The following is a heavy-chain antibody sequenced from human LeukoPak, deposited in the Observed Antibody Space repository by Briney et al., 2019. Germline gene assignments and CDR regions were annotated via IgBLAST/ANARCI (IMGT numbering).Heavy chain of an antibody. Sequence: GESLKISCKGSGYSFTSYWIGWVRQMPGKGLEWMGIIYPGDSDTRYSPSFQGQVTISADKSISTAYLQWSSLKASDTAMYYCARGYCSGGSCQQKNWFDPWGQGTLVTVSS. CDR2: IYPGDSDT. J-gene: IGHJ5*02. CDR3: ARGYCSGGSCQQKNWFDP. CDR1: GYSFTSYW. V-gene: IGHV5-51*01. D-gene: IGHD2-15*01.